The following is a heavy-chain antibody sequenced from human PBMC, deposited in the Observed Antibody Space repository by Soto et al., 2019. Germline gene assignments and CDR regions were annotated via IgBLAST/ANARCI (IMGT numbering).Heavy chain of an antibody. CDR2: IYSGGKT. CDR1: GFTVSTNY. J-gene: IGHJ3*02. CDR3: ARMPSLREWLVNAFDM. D-gene: IGHD6-19*01. Sequence: GGSLRLSCAASGFTVSTNYISWVRQAPGKGLEWVSIIYSGGKTYYADSVKGRFVISSDNSKNTLYLQINSLRVEDTAVYYCARMPSLREWLVNAFDMWGQGTTVTVSS. V-gene: IGHV3-53*01.